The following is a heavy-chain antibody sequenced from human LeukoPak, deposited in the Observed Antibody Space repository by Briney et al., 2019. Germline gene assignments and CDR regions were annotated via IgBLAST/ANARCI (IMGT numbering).Heavy chain of an antibody. Sequence: SETLSLTCAVYGGSFSGYYWSWIRQPPGKGLEWIVEINHSGSTNYNPSLKSRVTISVDTSKNQFSLKLSSVTAADTAVYYCARGFARVPMVHYFDYWGQGTLVTVSS. V-gene: IGHV4-34*01. CDR2: INHSGST. CDR1: GGSFSGYY. CDR3: ARGFARVPMVHYFDY. J-gene: IGHJ4*02. D-gene: IGHD2-8*01.